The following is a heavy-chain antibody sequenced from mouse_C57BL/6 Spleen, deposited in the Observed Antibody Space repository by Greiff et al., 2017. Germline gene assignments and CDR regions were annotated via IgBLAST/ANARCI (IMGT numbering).Heavy chain of an antibody. Sequence: QVQLQQSGPGLVQPSQSLSITCTVSGFSLTSYGVHWVRPSPGKGLEWLGVIWSGGSTDYNAAFISSLSISKDNSKSQFFFKMNSLQADDTAIYYCARNHGSSPWFAYWGQGTLVTVSA. CDR3: ARNHGSSPWFAY. CDR1: GFSLTSYG. D-gene: IGHD1-1*01. V-gene: IGHV2-2*01. CDR2: IWSGGST. J-gene: IGHJ3*01.